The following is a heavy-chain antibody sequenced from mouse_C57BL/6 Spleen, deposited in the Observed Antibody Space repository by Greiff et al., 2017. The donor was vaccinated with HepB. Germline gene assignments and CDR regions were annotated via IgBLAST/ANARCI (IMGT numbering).Heavy chain of an antibody. CDR1: GFTFSSYA. Sequence: EVKVEESGEGLVKPGGSLKLSCAASGFTFSSYAMSWVRQTPEKRLEWVATISDGGSYTYYPDNVKGRFTISRDNAKNNLYLQMSHLKSEDTAMYYCARVGATVVATNYFDYWGQGTTLTVSS. V-gene: IGHV5-4*03. CDR3: ARVGATVVATNYFDY. J-gene: IGHJ2*01. D-gene: IGHD1-1*01. CDR2: ISDGGSYT.